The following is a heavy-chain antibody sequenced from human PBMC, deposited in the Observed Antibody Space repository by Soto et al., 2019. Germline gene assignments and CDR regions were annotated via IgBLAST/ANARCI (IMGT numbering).Heavy chain of an antibody. CDR3: ARLPGIAVAGTFRDYYYYYGMDV. Sequence: SETLSLTCAVSGGSISSGGYSWSWIRQPPGKGLEWIGYIYHSGSTYYNPSLKSRVTISVDRSKNQFSLKLSSVTAADTAVYYCARLPGIAVAGTFRDYYYYYGMDVWGQGTTVTVSS. J-gene: IGHJ6*02. D-gene: IGHD6-19*01. V-gene: IGHV4-30-2*02. CDR2: IYHSGST. CDR1: GGSISSGGYS.